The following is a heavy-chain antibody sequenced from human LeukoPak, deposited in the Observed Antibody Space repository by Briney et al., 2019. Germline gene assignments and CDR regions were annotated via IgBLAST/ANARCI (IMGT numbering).Heavy chain of an antibody. CDR3: ARDADSSGYSDY. D-gene: IGHD3-22*01. CDR2: ISYDGSNK. V-gene: IGHV3-30-3*01. J-gene: IGHJ4*02. Sequence: GGSLRLSCAASGFTFSSYAMRWVRQAPGKGLEWVAVISYDGSNKYYADSVKGRFTISRDNSKNTLYLQMNSLRAEDTAVYYCARDADSSGYSDYWGQGTLVTVSS. CDR1: GFTFSSYA.